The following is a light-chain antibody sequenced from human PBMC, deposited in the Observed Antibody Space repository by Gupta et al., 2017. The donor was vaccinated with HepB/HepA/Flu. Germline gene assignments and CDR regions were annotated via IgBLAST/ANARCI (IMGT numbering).Light chain of an antibody. CDR3: QVWDSDTDHCV. CDR2: NDT. CDR1: NIGSRS. J-gene: IGLJ1*01. V-gene: IGLV3-21*02. Sequence: SYLLPPPPSASVAPGEAATITCGENNIGSRSVHWYQQKPGQAPVLVVYNDTERPSGIPERFSGSDSGNTATLTISRVEAGDEADYYCQVWDSDTDHCVFGTGTKVSVL.